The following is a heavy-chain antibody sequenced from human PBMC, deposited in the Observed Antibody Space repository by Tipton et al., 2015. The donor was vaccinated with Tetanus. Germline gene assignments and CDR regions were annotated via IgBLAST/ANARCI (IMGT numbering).Heavy chain of an antibody. D-gene: IGHD2-21*02. J-gene: IGHJ4*01. CDR1: GVSMRNGGFS. V-gene: IGHV4-30-2*01. Sequence: TLSLTCTVSGVSMRNGGFSWSWIRQPPGKGLEWIGYMYHTGGSYYNPSLKSRVTMSVDRSKNQFSLKLTSVTAADTAVYYCATVGLVTASVKYWGQGTLVTVSS. CDR2: MYHTGGS. CDR3: ATVGLVTASVKY.